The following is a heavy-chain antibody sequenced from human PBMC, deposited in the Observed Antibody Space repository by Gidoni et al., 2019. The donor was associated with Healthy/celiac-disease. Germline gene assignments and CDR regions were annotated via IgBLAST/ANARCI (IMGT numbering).Heavy chain of an antibody. J-gene: IGHJ6*02. CDR2: ISYDGSNK. Sequence: QVQLVESGGGVVQPGRSLRLSCAASGFTFSSYGMHWVRQAPGKGLEWVAVISYDGSNKYYADSVKGRFTISRDNSKNTLYLRMNSLRAEDTAVYYCAKDLHPPNYYYYGMDVWGQGTTVTVSS. V-gene: IGHV3-30*18. CDR1: GFTFSSYG. CDR3: AKDLHPPNYYYYGMDV.